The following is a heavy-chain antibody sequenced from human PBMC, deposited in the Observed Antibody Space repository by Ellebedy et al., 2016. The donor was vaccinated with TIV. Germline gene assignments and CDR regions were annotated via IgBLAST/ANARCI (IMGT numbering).Heavy chain of an antibody. Sequence: GESLKISXAASGFTFSSYAMSWVRQAPGKGLEWVSAISGSGGSTYYADSVKGRFTISRDDSKSIAYLQMNSLKTKDTAVYYCTRDTVSYVDTAMVNYYYYYMDVWGKGTTVTVSS. J-gene: IGHJ6*03. V-gene: IGHV3-23*01. CDR1: GFTFSSYA. CDR3: TRDTVSYVDTAMVNYYYYYMDV. CDR2: ISGSGGST. D-gene: IGHD5-18*01.